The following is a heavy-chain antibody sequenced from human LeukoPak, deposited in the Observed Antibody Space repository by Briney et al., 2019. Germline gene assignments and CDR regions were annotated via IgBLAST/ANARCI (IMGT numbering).Heavy chain of an antibody. Sequence: PSETLSLTCAVYGGSCSGYYWSWIRQPPGKGLEWIGEINHSGSTNYNPSLKSRVTISVDTSKNQFSLKLSSVTAADTAVYYCATSLIYAFDIWGQGTMVTVSS. CDR2: INHSGST. CDR3: ATSLIYAFDI. J-gene: IGHJ3*02. CDR1: GGSCSGYY. D-gene: IGHD3/OR15-3a*01. V-gene: IGHV4-34*01.